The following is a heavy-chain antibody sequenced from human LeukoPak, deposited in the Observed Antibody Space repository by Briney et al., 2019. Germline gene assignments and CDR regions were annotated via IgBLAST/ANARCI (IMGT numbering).Heavy chain of an antibody. J-gene: IGHJ4*02. CDR2: IRPDGTDK. D-gene: IGHD3-16*02. Sequence: GGSLRLSCAASGFTFSNYGMHWVRQAPGKGLEWVAFIRPDGTDKYYADSVKGRFTISRHNVKNTLYLQINSLRTEDTAVYYCAPEASEGVISFDGGIVYYWGQGILVTVSS. V-gene: IGHV3-30*02. CDR3: APEASEGVISFDGGIVYY. CDR1: GFTFSNYG.